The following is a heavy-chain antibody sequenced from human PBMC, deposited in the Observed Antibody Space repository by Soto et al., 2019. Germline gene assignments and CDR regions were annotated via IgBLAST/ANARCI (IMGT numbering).Heavy chain of an antibody. CDR3: ARSVVPAAISGLDY. CDR1: GFTFSVYE. J-gene: IGHJ4*02. V-gene: IGHV3-48*03. D-gene: IGHD2-2*01. Sequence: PGGSLRLSCAASGFTFSVYEMNWVRKAPGKGLEWVSYISRSGSIIYYADSVKGRFTISRDNTKNSLYLQMNSLRAEDTAVYYCARSVVPAAISGLDYWGQGTLVTVSS. CDR2: ISRSGSII.